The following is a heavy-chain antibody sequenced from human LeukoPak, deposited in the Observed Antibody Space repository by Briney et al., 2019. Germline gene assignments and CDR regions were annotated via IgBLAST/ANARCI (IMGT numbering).Heavy chain of an antibody. D-gene: IGHD3-22*01. V-gene: IGHV1-69*13. Sequence: SVKVSCKASGYTFTSYGISWVRQAPGQGLEWMGGIIPIFGTANYAQKFQGRVTITADESTSTAYMELSSLRSEDTAVYYCASNKYYYDSSGYFGLWGQGTLVTVSS. CDR1: GYTFTSYG. CDR3: ASNKYYYDSSGYFGL. J-gene: IGHJ5*02. CDR2: IIPIFGTA.